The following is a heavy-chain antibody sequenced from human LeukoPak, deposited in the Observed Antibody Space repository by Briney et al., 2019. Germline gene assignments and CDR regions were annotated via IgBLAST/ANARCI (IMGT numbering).Heavy chain of an antibody. CDR2: IYYSGST. CDR1: GGSISSSSHY. V-gene: IGHV4-39*07. Sequence: PSETLSLTCIVSGGSISSSSHYWGWIRQPPGKGLEWIGSIYYSGSTYYSPSLKSRVTISVDTSKNQFSLKLTSVTAADTAVYYCARAAGYCTNGVCFGANWFDPWGQGTLVTVSS. CDR3: ARAAGYCTNGVCFGANWFDP. J-gene: IGHJ5*02. D-gene: IGHD2-8*01.